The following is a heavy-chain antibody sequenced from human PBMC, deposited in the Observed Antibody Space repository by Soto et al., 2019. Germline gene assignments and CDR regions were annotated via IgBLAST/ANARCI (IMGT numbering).Heavy chain of an antibody. Sequence: PVGSLRLSCAASGFTFSSYEMNWVRQAPGKGLEWVSYISSSGTNIYYADSVKGRFTVSRDNAKSSLYLQMESLRADDAATYYCARDRPVQYSDSSGYFDYWGQGALVTVSS. CDR3: ARDRPVQYSDSSGYFDY. D-gene: IGHD3-22*01. V-gene: IGHV3-48*03. J-gene: IGHJ4*02. CDR1: GFTFSSYE. CDR2: ISSSGTNI.